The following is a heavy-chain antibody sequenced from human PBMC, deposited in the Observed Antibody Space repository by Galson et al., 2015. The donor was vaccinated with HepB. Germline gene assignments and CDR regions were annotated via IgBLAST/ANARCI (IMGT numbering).Heavy chain of an antibody. D-gene: IGHD3-10*01. CDR3: ARAAGWFDP. J-gene: IGHJ5*02. Sequence: SLRLSCAASGFTFSDYSMSWIRQAPGKGLESVSYISNDGNSINYADSVKGRFTISRDNAKNSLSPQMNSLRAEDTAIYYCARAAGWFDPWGQGTLVTVSS. CDR1: GFTFSDYS. CDR2: ISNDGNSI. V-gene: IGHV3-11*01.